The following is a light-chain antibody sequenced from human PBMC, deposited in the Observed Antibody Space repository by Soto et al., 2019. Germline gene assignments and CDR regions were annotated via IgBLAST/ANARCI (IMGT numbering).Light chain of an antibody. J-gene: IGKJ1*01. CDR3: QQYGSSGT. CDR2: GAS. CDR1: QSVSNNY. V-gene: IGKV3-20*01. Sequence: VVTQSPSTLSLSPGSSSALSCRASQSVSNNYLAWYQQTPGQAPSLLIYGASNRATGIPDRFSGSGSGTDFTLTISRLEPEDFAVYYCQQYGSSGTFGQGTKVDIK.